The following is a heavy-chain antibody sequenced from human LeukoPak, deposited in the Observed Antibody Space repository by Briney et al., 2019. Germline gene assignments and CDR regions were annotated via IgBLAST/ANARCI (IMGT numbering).Heavy chain of an antibody. CDR1: GGSISSYY. V-gene: IGHV4-59*01. Sequence: SETLSLTCTVSGGSISSYYWSWIRQPPGKGLEWIGYIYYSGSTNYNPSLKSRVTISVDTSKNQFSLKLSSVTAADTAVYYCARSGRGYSYGYEGWFDPWGQGTLATVSS. CDR2: IYYSGST. J-gene: IGHJ5*02. D-gene: IGHD5-18*01. CDR3: ARSGRGYSYGYEGWFDP.